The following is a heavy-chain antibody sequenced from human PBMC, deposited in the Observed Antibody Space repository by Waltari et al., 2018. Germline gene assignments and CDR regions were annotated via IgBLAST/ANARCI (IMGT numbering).Heavy chain of an antibody. CDR3: ATALGDSISASRPFDI. CDR1: GYTSNDYY. V-gene: IGHV1-69-2*01. Sequence: EVHLLQSGAEVKKPGTTLKISCHLSGYTSNDYYIHWIQQAPGKGLQWMGLIDPEDGQTIYAEAFQGRISMTADSSIDTVYMELSSLTSDDSAVFYCATALGDSISASRPFDIWGQGTVITVSS. J-gene: IGHJ3*02. D-gene: IGHD3-3*02. CDR2: IDPEDGQT.